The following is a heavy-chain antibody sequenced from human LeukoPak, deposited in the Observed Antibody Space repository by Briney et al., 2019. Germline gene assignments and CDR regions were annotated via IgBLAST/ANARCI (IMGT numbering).Heavy chain of an antibody. V-gene: IGHV1-18*01. J-gene: IGHJ4*02. Sequence: ASVKVSCKSSGYTFTSYGISWVRQAPGQGLEWMGWISAYNGNTNYAQNLQGRVTLTTDTSTSTAYMELRSLRSDDTAVYYCARVTSMIVVVDFDYWGQGTLVTVSS. CDR1: GYTFTSYG. D-gene: IGHD3-22*01. CDR3: ARVTSMIVVVDFDY. CDR2: ISAYNGNT.